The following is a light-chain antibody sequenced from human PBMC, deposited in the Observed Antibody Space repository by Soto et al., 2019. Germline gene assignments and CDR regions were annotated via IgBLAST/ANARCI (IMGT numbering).Light chain of an antibody. CDR1: QTVSRN. CDR2: DIS. J-gene: IGKJ5*01. CDR3: QQYNNWPS. Sequence: EVVMTQSPATLSVPTGERATLSCRASQTVSRNLAWYQQRPGQAPRLLIYDISNRATGVPARFSGSGSETEFTLTIRSLQSEDFAVYFCQQYNNWPSFGQGTRLEIK. V-gene: IGKV3-15*01.